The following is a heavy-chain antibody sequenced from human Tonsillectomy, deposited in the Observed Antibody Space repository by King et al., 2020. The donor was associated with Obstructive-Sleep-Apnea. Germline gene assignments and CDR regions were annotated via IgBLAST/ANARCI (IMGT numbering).Heavy chain of an antibody. D-gene: IGHD3-22*01. Sequence: VQLVESGGGLVQPGGSLRLSCAASGFTFSSYSMNWFRQAPGKGLEWVSYISSSSSTRYYADSVKGRFTISRDNAKNSLYLQMNSLRAEDTAVYYCARNPRRITMIVGRDYWGQGTLVTVSS. CDR3: ARNPRRITMIVGRDY. V-gene: IGHV3-48*04. CDR1: GFTFSSYS. CDR2: ISSSSSTR. J-gene: IGHJ4*02.